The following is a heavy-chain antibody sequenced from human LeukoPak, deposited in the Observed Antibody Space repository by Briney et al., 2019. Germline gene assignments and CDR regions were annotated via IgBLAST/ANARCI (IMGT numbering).Heavy chain of an antibody. CDR3: AKGVGSGASNWFDP. CDR2: INPSGDTT. D-gene: IGHD2-15*01. J-gene: IGHJ5*02. V-gene: IGHV1-46*01. Sequence: ASVKVSCKASGYTFSSYYMHWVRQAPGQGLEWMGIINPSGDTTSYAQKFQDRVTMTRDTSTSTVYMELSSLRSEDTAVYYCAKGVGSGASNWFDPWGQGTLVTVSS. CDR1: GYTFSSYY.